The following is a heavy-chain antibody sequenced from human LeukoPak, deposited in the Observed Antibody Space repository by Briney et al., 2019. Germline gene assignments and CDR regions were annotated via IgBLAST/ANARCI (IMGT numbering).Heavy chain of an antibody. CDR3: ARGGYSGYPDY. CDR2: INPNSGST. V-gene: IGHV1-2*02. D-gene: IGHD5-12*01. J-gene: IGHJ4*02. Sequence: ASVKVSCKASGYTFTGYYMHWVRQAPGQGLEWMGWINPNSGSTNYAQKFQGRVTMTGDTSTSTAYMELSRLRSDDTAVYYCARGGYSGYPDYWGQGTLVTLSS. CDR1: GYTFTGYY.